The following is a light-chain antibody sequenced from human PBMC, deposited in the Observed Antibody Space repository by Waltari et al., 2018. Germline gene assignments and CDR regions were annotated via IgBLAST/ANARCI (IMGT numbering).Light chain of an antibody. V-gene: IGLV2-14*01. CDR1: SNDVGGYGY. J-gene: IGLJ1*01. CDR3: SSHTSTVPHV. CDR2: EVS. Sequence: QSALTQPASVSGSPGQSVSISCTGTSNDVGGYGYVSWYQQFPGKAPNLMIYEVSSLPSGVSSRFSGSKSGNTASLTISGLQAEDEAVYYCSSHTSTVPHVFGTGTKVTVV.